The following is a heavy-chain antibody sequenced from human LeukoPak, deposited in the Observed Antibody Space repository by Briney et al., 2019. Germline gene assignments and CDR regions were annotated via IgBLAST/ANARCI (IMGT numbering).Heavy chain of an antibody. V-gene: IGHV4-39*01. Sequence: SETLSLTCTVSGDSISSSAYYWGWIRQPPGEGLEWIGSISYSGSTYYSPSLKSRVTISVDASKSQFSLKLSSVTAADRAVYYCARRGGDQPFDYWGQGTLVTVSS. CDR1: GDSISSSAYY. CDR3: ARRGGDQPFDY. J-gene: IGHJ4*02. D-gene: IGHD2-2*01. CDR2: ISYSGST.